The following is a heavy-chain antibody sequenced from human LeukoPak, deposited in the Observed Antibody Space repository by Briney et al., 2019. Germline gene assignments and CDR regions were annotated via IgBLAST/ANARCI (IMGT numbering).Heavy chain of an antibody. CDR3: ARYCSSTGLKHVDP. CDR1: GGSISSGGYF. J-gene: IGHJ5*02. Sequence: SQTLSLTCTVSGGSISSGGYFWSWIRQHPGKGLEWIGYIYYSGSTYYNPSLKSRVAISVDTSKNQFSLKLSSVTAADTAVYYCARYCSSTGLKHVDPWGQGTLVTVSS. CDR2: IYYSGST. V-gene: IGHV4-31*03. D-gene: IGHD2-2*01.